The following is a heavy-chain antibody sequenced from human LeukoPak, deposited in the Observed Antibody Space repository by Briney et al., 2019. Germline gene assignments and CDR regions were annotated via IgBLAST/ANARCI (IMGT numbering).Heavy chain of an antibody. CDR1: GGSNSSTIYY. Sequence: SETLSLTCTVSGGSNSSTIYYWGWIRQPPGKGLEWIGSIYYRGSTYYNPSLKSRVAISVDTSKNQFSLKLSSVTAADTAVYYCARDSRSGWGNWFDPWGQGTLVTVSS. CDR2: IYYRGST. J-gene: IGHJ5*02. D-gene: IGHD6-19*01. CDR3: ARDSRSGWGNWFDP. V-gene: IGHV4-39*07.